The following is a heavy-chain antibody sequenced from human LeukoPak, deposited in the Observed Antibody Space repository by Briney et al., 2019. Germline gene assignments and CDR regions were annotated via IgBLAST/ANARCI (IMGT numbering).Heavy chain of an antibody. Sequence: SETLSLTCTVSGGSISSYYWSWIRQPPGKGLEWIGYVYYSGSTNYNPSLKSRVIISVDTSKNQFSLKLSSVTAADTAVYYCARSSEGRYYYDSSGFSYYYYYMDVWGKGTTVTISS. V-gene: IGHV4-59*01. J-gene: IGHJ6*03. CDR2: VYYSGST. D-gene: IGHD3-22*01. CDR1: GGSISSYY. CDR3: ARSSEGRYYYDSSGFSYYYYYMDV.